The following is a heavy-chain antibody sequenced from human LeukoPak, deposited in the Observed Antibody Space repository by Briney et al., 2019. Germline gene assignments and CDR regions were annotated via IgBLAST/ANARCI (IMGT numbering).Heavy chain of an antibody. CDR1: GFTFSSYW. CDR2: IKQDGSEK. J-gene: IGHJ4*02. CDR3: ASYNYYDSSGQIDY. V-gene: IGHV3-7*01. D-gene: IGHD3-22*01. Sequence: QPGGSLRLSCAASGFTFSSYWMSWVRQAPGKGLEWVANIKQDGSEKYYVDSVKGRFTISRDNAKNSLYLQMNSLRAEDTAVYYCASYNYYDSSGQIDYWGQGTLVTVSS.